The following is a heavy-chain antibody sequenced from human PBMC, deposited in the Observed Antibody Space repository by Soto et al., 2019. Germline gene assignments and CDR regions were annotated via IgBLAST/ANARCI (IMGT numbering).Heavy chain of an antibody. D-gene: IGHD1-20*01. Sequence: SETLALTCTVSGGSISSGSYYGGCIRKTPGKGLEWIGSIYYGGNTYYNPSLKSRVTVSVDTSKNQFSLNLSSVTAADTAVYYCALGRGYNWTYSFDYWGQGTPVTVSS. V-gene: IGHV4-39*01. CDR3: ALGRGYNWTYSFDY. CDR2: IYYGGNT. CDR1: GGSISSGSYY. J-gene: IGHJ4*02.